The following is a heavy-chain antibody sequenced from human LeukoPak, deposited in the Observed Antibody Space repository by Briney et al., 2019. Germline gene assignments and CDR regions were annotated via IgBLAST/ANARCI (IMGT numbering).Heavy chain of an antibody. D-gene: IGHD3-22*01. CDR3: ARDPNHYYDSSACYGDY. V-gene: IGHV7-4-1*02. Sequence: ASVKVSCKASGYTFTNYAMNWVRQAPGQGLEWMGWINTNTGNPTYAQGFTGRFVFSLDTSVSTAYLQISSLKAEDTAVYYCARDPNHYYDSSACYGDYWGQGTLVTVSS. CDR1: GYTFTNYA. J-gene: IGHJ4*02. CDR2: INTNTGNP.